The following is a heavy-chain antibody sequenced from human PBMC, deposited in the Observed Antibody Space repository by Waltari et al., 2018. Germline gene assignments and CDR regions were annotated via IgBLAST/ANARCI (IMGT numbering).Heavy chain of an antibody. Sequence: QVQLVQSGAEVKKPGASVKVSCKVSGYTLTELSMHWVRQAPGKGLEWMGGFDPEDGETIYAQKFQGRVTITADKSTSTAYMELSSLRSEDTAVYYCRVVITTLIDYWGQGTLVTVSS. D-gene: IGHD3-22*01. J-gene: IGHJ4*02. CDR3: RVVITTLIDY. V-gene: IGHV1-24*01. CDR1: GYTLTELS. CDR2: FDPEDGET.